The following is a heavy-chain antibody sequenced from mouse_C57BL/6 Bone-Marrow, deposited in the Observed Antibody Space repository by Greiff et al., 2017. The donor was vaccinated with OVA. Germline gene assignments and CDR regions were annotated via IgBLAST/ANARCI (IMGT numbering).Heavy chain of an antibody. D-gene: IGHD2-3*01. Sequence: EVMLVESGEGLVKPGGSLKLSCAASGFTFSSYAISWVRQTPEKRLEWVAYISSGGDYIYYADTVKGRFTISRDNARNTLYLQMSSLKSEDTAMYYCTRDGRWLLMDYWGQGTSVTVSS. CDR1: GFTFSSYA. J-gene: IGHJ4*01. CDR3: TRDGRWLLMDY. CDR2: ISSGGDYI. V-gene: IGHV5-9-1*02.